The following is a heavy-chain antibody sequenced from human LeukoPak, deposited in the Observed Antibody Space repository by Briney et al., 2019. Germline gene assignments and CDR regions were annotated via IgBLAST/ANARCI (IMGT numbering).Heavy chain of an antibody. CDR3: ARGYCRSTSCHEPPLYGMDV. Sequence: RASIKVSCKASGYTFTNYGFSWVRQAPGQGLEWMGWISTYSGNTNYAQQLQGRVTMTTDTSTSTVYMELRSLRPDDTAVYYCARGYCRSTSCHEPPLYGMDVWGQGTTVTVS. CDR1: GYTFTNYG. CDR2: ISTYSGNT. V-gene: IGHV1-18*04. J-gene: IGHJ6*02. D-gene: IGHD2-2*01.